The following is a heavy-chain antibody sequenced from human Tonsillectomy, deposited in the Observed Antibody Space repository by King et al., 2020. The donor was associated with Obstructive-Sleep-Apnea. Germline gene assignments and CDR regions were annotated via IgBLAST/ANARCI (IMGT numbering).Heavy chain of an antibody. CDR3: AKDSGERYFDWLLEVKGFDY. J-gene: IGHJ4*02. Sequence: VQLVESGGGLVQPGGSLRLSCAASGFTFSSYAMSWVRQAPGKGLDWVSDISGSVDSTYYADSVKGRFTISSDISKNTLYRQMNSLRAEDTAVYYCAKDSGERYFDWLLEVKGFDYWGQGTLVTVSS. CDR2: ISGSVDST. V-gene: IGHV3-23*04. D-gene: IGHD3-9*01. CDR1: GFTFSSYA.